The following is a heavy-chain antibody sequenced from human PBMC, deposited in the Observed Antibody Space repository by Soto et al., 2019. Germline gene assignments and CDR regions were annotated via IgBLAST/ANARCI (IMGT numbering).Heavy chain of an antibody. CDR3: AAWYYYDSSGYYSPLDY. CDR1: GFTFTSSA. Sequence: QMQLVQSGPEVKKPGTSVKVSCKASGFTFTSSAVQWVRQARGQRLEWIGWIVVGSGNTNYAQKFQERVTITRDMSTSTAYMELSSLRSEDTAVYYCAAWYYYDSSGYYSPLDYWGQGTLVTVSS. CDR2: IVVGSGNT. J-gene: IGHJ4*02. V-gene: IGHV1-58*01. D-gene: IGHD3-22*01.